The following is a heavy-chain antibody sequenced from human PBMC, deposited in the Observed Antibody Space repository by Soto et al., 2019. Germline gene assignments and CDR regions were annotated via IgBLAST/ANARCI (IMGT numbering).Heavy chain of an antibody. CDR1: GFTFINAW. V-gene: IGHV3-15*01. Sequence: PGGSLRLSCAASGFTFINAWISWVRQAPGKGLEWVGRIKSKTDGGTTDYAAPVKGRFTISRDDSKNTLYLQMNSLKTEETAVYYCTTRQLELLDYCGQGTLVTVSS. CDR3: TTRQLELLDY. D-gene: IGHD1-7*01. CDR2: IKSKTDGGTT. J-gene: IGHJ4*02.